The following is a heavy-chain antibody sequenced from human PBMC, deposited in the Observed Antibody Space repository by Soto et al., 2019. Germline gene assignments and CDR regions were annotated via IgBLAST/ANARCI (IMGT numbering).Heavy chain of an antibody. V-gene: IGHV1-3*01. CDR2: INAGNGRE. CDR3: ARGGGWVGEASFDS. J-gene: IGHJ4*02. CDR1: GYTFTSYT. D-gene: IGHD3-10*01. Sequence: SGAEVKKPGASVKVSCKTSGYTFTSYTLHWVRQAPGQGLEWMGWINAGNGREKYSQRFQDRVSLSTDKSATTAYMELRSPRSEDTAVYYCARGGGWVGEASFDSWGQGTQVTVSS.